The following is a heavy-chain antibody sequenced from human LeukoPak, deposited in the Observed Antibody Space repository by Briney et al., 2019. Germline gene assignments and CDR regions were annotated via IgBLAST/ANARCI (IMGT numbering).Heavy chain of an antibody. V-gene: IGHV1-18*01. Sequence: GASVKVSCKASGYTFNSHGISWVRQAPGQGPEWMGWINTHNGDTNYAQKLQGRVTMTTDTSTGTAYMELRSLRSDDTAVYYCARKALFLGFFDYWGQGTLVTVSS. CDR1: GYTFNSHG. CDR3: ARKALFLGFFDY. J-gene: IGHJ4*02. D-gene: IGHD2-21*01. CDR2: INTHNGDT.